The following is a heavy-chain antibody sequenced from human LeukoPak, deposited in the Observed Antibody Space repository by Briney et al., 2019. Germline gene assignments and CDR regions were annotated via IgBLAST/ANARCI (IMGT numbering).Heavy chain of an antibody. Sequence: GGSLRLSCSASGFTFSSYAIHWVRQAPGKGLEYVSAINNNGGSTYYADSVKGRFTISRDNAKNTLYLQMNSLRAEDTAVYYCARDLSHCSGGSCYSAHFDYWGLGTLVTVSS. V-gene: IGHV3-64*04. CDR1: GFTFSSYA. D-gene: IGHD2-15*01. CDR2: INNNGGST. CDR3: ARDLSHCSGGSCYSAHFDY. J-gene: IGHJ4*02.